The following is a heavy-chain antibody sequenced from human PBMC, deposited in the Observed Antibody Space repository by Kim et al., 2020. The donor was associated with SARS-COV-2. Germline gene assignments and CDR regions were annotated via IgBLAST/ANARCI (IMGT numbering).Heavy chain of an antibody. J-gene: IGHJ6*02. Sequence: GGSLRLSCAASGFTFSNAWMSWVRQAPGKGLEWVGRIKSKTDGGTTDYAAPVKGRFTISRDDSKNTLYLQMNSLKTEDTAVYYCTTDLYLVGVRWLLPGIDDMDVWGQGTTVTVSS. CDR3: TTDLYLVGVRWLLPGIDDMDV. CDR1: GFTFSNAW. D-gene: IGHD3-22*01. V-gene: IGHV3-15*01. CDR2: IKSKTDGGTT.